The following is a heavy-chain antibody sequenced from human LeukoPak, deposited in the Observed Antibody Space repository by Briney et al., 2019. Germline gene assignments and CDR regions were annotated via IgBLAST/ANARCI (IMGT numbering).Heavy chain of an antibody. D-gene: IGHD6-19*01. Sequence: ASVKVFCKASGYTFTSYGISWVRQAPGQGLEWMGWISAYNGNTNYAQKLQGRVTMTTDTSTSTAYMELRSLRSDDTAVYYCARDQWLGDAFDIWGQGTMVTVSS. J-gene: IGHJ3*02. CDR1: GYTFTSYG. CDR2: ISAYNGNT. CDR3: ARDQWLGDAFDI. V-gene: IGHV1-18*01.